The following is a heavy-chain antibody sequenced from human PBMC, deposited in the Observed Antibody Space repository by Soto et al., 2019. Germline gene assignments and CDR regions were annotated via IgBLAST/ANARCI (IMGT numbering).Heavy chain of an antibody. J-gene: IGHJ4*02. D-gene: IGHD6-6*01. CDR2: IGTAGDT. Sequence: GGSLRLSCAASGFTFSSYDMHWVRQATGKGLEWVSAIGTAGDTYYPGSVKGRFTISRENAKNSLYLQMNSLRAEDTAVYYCARVSRGSQGQLARYFDYWGQGTLVTVSS. CDR3: ARVSRGSQGQLARYFDY. V-gene: IGHV3-13*01. CDR1: GFTFSSYD.